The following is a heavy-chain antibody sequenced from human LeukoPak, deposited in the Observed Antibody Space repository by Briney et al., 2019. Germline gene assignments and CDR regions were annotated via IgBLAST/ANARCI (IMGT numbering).Heavy chain of an antibody. D-gene: IGHD3-3*01. CDR3: ARSIFGVVLMPLDFDY. Sequence: GGSLRLSCAASGFTFSSNAMGWVRQAPGKGLGWVAIISYDGTNKYYADSVKGRFTVSRVNSKNTLYLHMNSLRAEDTAVYFCARSIFGVVLMPLDFDYWGQGTLVTVSS. CDR1: GFTFSSNA. J-gene: IGHJ4*02. CDR2: ISYDGTNK. V-gene: IGHV3-30*01.